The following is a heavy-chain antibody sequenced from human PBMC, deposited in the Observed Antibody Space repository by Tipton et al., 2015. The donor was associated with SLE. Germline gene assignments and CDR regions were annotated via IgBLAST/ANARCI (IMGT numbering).Heavy chain of an antibody. CDR3: AGSPSPVTADWFDP. Sequence: TLSLTCTVSGGSISSGDYYWSWIRQPPGKGLEWIGYIYTSGSTNYNPSLKSRVTISVDTSKNQFSLKLSSVTAADTAVYYCAGSPSPVTADWFDPWGQGTLVTVSS. CDR2: IYTSGST. CDR1: GGSISSGDYY. V-gene: IGHV4-61*08. D-gene: IGHD2-21*02. J-gene: IGHJ5*02.